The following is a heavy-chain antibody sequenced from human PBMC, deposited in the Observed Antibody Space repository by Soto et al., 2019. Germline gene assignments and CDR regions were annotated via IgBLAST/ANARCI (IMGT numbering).Heavy chain of an antibody. J-gene: IGHJ5*02. D-gene: IGHD3-10*01. CDR3: ARGYPHVLLWFGDSWFDP. Sequence: LSLTCAVYGGSFSGYYWSWIRQPPGKGLEWIGEINHSGSTNYNPSLKSRVTISVDTSKNQFSLKLSSVTAADTAVYYCARGYPHVLLWFGDSWFDPWGRGTLVTVSS. CDR2: INHSGST. V-gene: IGHV4-34*01. CDR1: GGSFSGYY.